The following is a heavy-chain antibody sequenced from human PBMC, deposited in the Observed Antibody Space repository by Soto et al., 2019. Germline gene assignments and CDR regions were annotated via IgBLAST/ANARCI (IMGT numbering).Heavy chain of an antibody. J-gene: IGHJ4*02. CDR1: GGSVSSGSYY. Sequence: QVQLQESGPGLVKPSETLSLTCTVSGGSVSSGSYYWSWIRQPPGKGLAWIGYIYYSGSTNYNPSLKSRVTISVDTSKNQFSLKLSSVTAADTAVYYCARGGYGSGSYYNPIDYWGQGTLVTVSS. CDR3: ARGGYGSGSYYNPIDY. D-gene: IGHD3-10*01. V-gene: IGHV4-61*01. CDR2: IYYSGST.